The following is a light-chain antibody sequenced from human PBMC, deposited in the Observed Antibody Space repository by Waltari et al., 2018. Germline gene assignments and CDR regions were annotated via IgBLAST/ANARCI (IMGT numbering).Light chain of an antibody. CDR3: QTYNSFSPWT. V-gene: IGKV1-5*03. CDR2: KAS. J-gene: IGKJ1*01. CDR1: QSISTW. Sequence: DIQMPQSPSTLSASLGDRFPITCRASQSISTWLAWYQQKPGKAPKLLIYKASNLESGVPSRFSGSGSATEFTLTISSLQPDDFASYYCQTYNSFSPWTFGQGTKVEIK.